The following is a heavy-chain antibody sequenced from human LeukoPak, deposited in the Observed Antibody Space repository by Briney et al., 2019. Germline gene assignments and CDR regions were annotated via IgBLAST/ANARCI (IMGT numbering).Heavy chain of an antibody. CDR2: THYSGNA. CDR3: ARAILTPSGFVWHFDL. Sequence: SETLSLTCTVSGGSISSGDHYWSGIRQHPGKGLGWIGYTHYSGNAYYNPSLKSRVTISVDTSKSQFSLKLSSVTAADTAVYYCARAILTPSGFVWHFDLWGRGTLVTVSS. D-gene: IGHD3-3*01. J-gene: IGHJ2*01. V-gene: IGHV4-31*03. CDR1: GGSISSGDHY.